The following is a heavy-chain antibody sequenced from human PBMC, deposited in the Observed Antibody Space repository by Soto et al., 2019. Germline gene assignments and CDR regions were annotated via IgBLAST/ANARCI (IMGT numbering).Heavy chain of an antibody. CDR1: GFTVSRYG. V-gene: IGHV3-33*01. J-gene: IGHJ4*02. D-gene: IGHD3-22*01. CDR2: IWNDGIRK. CDR3: ARDDDYEANAFDY. Sequence: PGGSLRLSCAASGFTVSRYGMHWVRQAPGKGLEWVALIWNDGIRKVYVDSVKGRFTISRDNSKNTLDLQMNSLRAEDTAVYYCARDDDYEANAFDYWGPGTLVTVSS.